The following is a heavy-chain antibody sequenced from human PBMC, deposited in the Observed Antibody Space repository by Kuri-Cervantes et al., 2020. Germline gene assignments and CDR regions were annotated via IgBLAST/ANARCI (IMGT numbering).Heavy chain of an antibody. D-gene: IGHD3-16*02. CDR3: ASFPSYRLGYFQH. Sequence: LSLTCAASGFTVSSNYMSWVRQAPGKGLEWVSVIYSGGSTYYADSVKGRSTTSRVNSKNTLYLQMNSLRAEDTAVYYCASFPSYRLGYFQHWGQGTLVTVSS. CDR1: GFTVSSNY. CDR2: IYSGGST. J-gene: IGHJ1*01. V-gene: IGHV3-53*01.